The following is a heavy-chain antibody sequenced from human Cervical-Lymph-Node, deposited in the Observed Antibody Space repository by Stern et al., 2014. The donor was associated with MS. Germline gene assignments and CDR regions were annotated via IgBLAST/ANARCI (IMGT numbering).Heavy chain of an antibody. D-gene: IGHD3-10*01. J-gene: IGHJ5*02. CDR1: GFTFSNYW. CDR3: ARDDRRSSFDP. CDR2: IKPDGSGE. Sequence: VQLVESGGGLVQPGGSLRLSCAASGFTFSNYWMSWVRLAPGKGLQWVGNIKPDGSGEDYVDSVKGRFTISRDNAKNSVYLQMNSLRVEDTAVYFCARDDRRSSFDPWGQGTLVIVSS. V-gene: IGHV3-7*01.